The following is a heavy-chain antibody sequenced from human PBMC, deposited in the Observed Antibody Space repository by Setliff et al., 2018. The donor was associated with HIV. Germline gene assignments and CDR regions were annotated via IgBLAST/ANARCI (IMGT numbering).Heavy chain of an antibody. CDR2: IIPILGIA. Sequence: GASVKVSRKASGGTFSSYTISWVRQAPGQGLEWMGRIIPILGIANYAQKFQGRVTITADKSTSTAYMELSSLRSEDTAAYYCATDHHILTGYYTPPGYWGQGTLVTVSS. J-gene: IGHJ4*02. D-gene: IGHD3-9*01. CDR1: GGTFSSYT. V-gene: IGHV1-69*04. CDR3: ATDHHILTGYYTPPGY.